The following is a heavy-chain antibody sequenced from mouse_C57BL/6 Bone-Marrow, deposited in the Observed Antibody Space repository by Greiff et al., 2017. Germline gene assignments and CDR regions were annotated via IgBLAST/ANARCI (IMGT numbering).Heavy chain of an antibody. CDR1: GYTFTSYW. Sequence: QVQLQQPGAELVKPGASVKLSCKASGYTFTSYWMQWVKQRPGQGLEWIGEIDPSDSYTNYNQKFKGKATLTVDTSSSTAYMKLRRLTPWDSAVYYCARGELAWFAYWGQGTRGTVCA. V-gene: IGHV1-50*01. CDR2: IDPSDSYT. CDR3: ARGELAWFAY. J-gene: IGHJ3*01.